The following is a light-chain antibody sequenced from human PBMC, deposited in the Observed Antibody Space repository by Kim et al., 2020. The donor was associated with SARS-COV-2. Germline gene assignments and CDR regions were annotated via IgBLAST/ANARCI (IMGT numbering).Light chain of an antibody. Sequence: ASVGDRVTITGRASQDIRNDLGWYQQNPGRAPKRLIYGASSLQSGVPSRFSGSGSGTEFTLTISSLQPEDFATYFCLQHNTYPITFGQGTRLEI. CDR3: LQHNTYPIT. J-gene: IGKJ5*01. CDR1: QDIRND. V-gene: IGKV1-17*01. CDR2: GAS.